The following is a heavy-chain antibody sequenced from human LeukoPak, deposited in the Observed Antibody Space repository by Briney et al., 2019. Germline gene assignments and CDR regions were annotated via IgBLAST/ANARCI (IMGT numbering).Heavy chain of an antibody. CDR1: GFTFSSYS. V-gene: IGHV3-21*01. Sequence: AGGSLRLSCAASGFTFSSYSMNWVRQAPGKGLEWVSSISSSSSYIYSADSVKGRFTISRDNAKNSLYLQMNSLRAEDTAVYYCARDRGIGFDYWGQGTLVTVSS. CDR2: ISSSSSYI. J-gene: IGHJ4*02. D-gene: IGHD3-10*01. CDR3: ARDRGIGFDY.